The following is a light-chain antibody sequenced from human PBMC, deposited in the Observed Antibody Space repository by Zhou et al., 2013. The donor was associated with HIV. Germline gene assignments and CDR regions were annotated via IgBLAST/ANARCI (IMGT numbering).Light chain of an antibody. CDR2: GAS. CDR1: QSVSSSY. CDR3: HQYGSTPWT. Sequence: EIVLTQSPGTLSLSPGERATLSCRASQSVSSSYLAWYQQKPGQAPRLLIYGASSRATGIPDRFRASGSGTDFTLTISRLEPEDFAVYYCHQYGSTPWTFGQGTKVEIK. J-gene: IGKJ1*01. V-gene: IGKV3-20*01.